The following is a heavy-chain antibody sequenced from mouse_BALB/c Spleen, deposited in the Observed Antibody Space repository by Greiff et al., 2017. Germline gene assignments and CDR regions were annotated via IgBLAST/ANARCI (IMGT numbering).Heavy chain of an antibody. CDR3: TRALVWCYAMDY. V-gene: IGHV5-6-4*01. J-gene: IGHJ4*01. D-gene: IGHD2-10*02. CDR2: ISSGGSYT. Sequence: EVKLVESGGGLVKPGGSLKLSCAASGFTFSSYTMSWVRQTPEKRLEWVATISSGGSYTYYPDSVKGRFTISRDNAKNTLYLQMSSLKSEDTAMYYCTRALVWCYAMDYWGQGTSVTVSS. CDR1: GFTFSSYT.